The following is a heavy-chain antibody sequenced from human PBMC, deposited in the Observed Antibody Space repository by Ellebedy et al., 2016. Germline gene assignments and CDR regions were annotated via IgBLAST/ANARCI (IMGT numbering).Heavy chain of an antibody. V-gene: IGHV1-18*01. CDR1: GYTFTSYG. D-gene: IGHD1-26*01. CDR3: ARGEGGYSGNYYAEYFQH. CDR2: ISAYNGNT. Sequence: ASVKVSCXASGYTFTSYGISWVRQAPGQGLEWMGWISAYNGNTNYAQKLQGRVTMTTDTSTSTAYMELRSLRSDDTAVYYCARGEGGYSGNYYAEYFQHWGQGTLVTVSS. J-gene: IGHJ1*01.